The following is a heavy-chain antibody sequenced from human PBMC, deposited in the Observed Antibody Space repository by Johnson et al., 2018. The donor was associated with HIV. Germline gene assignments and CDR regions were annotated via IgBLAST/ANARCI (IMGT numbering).Heavy chain of an antibody. D-gene: IGHD2-15*01. CDR2: IRYDGSNK. V-gene: IGHV3-30*02. CDR1: GFTFSTYG. Sequence: QVQLVESGGGVVQPGGSLRLSCAASGFTFSTYGMHWVRQAPGKGLEWVAFIRYDGSNKYYADSVKGRFTISRDNSKNTLYVQMNSLRVEDTAVYYCATDIVVVLAVTGTGAAFDIWGQGTMVTVSS. CDR3: ATDIVVVLAVTGTGAAFDI. J-gene: IGHJ3*02.